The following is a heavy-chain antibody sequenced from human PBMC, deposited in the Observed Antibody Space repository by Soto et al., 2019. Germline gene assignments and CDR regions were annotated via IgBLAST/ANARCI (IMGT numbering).Heavy chain of an antibody. D-gene: IGHD6-19*01. J-gene: IGHJ4*02. V-gene: IGHV3-33*01. CDR2: IWYDGRNK. Sequence: QVQLVESGGGVVQPGRSLRLSCAASGFTFSSHGMHWVRQAPGKGLEWVAVIWYDGRNKYYADSVKGRFTISRDDSKNMVYLQMNSLRAEDTVVYYCVRDGWYSIQSPYWGQGTLVTVSS. CDR3: VRDGWYSIQSPY. CDR1: GFTFSSHG.